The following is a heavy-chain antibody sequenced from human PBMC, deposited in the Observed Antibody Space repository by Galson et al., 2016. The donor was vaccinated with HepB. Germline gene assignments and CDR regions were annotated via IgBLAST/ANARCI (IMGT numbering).Heavy chain of an antibody. V-gene: IGHV3-74*01. CDR1: GFTFSSFW. CDR3: ARNYYDRKTYYYYYSMDV. D-gene: IGHD3-16*01. CDR2: INSDGSST. J-gene: IGHJ6*03. Sequence: SLRLSCAASGFTFSSFWMHWVRQAPGKGLVWVSRINSDGSSTNYADSVKGRFTISRDNAKNTLYLQMSSMRAEDAAVYFCARNYYDRKTYYYYYSMDVWGKGTTVTVSS.